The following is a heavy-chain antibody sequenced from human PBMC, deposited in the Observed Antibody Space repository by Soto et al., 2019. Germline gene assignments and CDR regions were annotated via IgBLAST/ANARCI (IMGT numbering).Heavy chain of an antibody. CDR3: ARATGIAVAAWFDP. Sequence: ASVKVCCKAPCYTFTSYVIIFLLHSHGQGLEWMGWISAYNGNTNYAQKLQGRVTMTTDTSTSTAYMELRSLRSDDTAVYYCARATGIAVAAWFDPWGQGTLVTVSS. D-gene: IGHD6-19*01. CDR1: CYTFTSYV. V-gene: IGHV1-18*01. CDR2: ISAYNGNT. J-gene: IGHJ5*02.